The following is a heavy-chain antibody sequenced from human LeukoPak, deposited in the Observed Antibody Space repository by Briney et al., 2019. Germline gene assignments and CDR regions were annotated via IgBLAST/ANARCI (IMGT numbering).Heavy chain of an antibody. V-gene: IGHV5-10-1*01. J-gene: IGHJ4*02. CDR2: IDPSESYT. CDR1: GYSFTSYW. D-gene: IGHD3-16*02. Sequence: GESLRISCKGSGYSFTSYWITWVRQMPGKGLEWMGRIDPSESYTNYSPSFQGHATISADKSITTAYLQWSSLKASDTAMYYCARLEGGVIVDYWGQRTLVTVSS. CDR3: ARLEGGVIVDY.